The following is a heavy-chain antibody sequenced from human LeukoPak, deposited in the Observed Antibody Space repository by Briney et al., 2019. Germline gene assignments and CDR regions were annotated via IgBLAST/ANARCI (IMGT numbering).Heavy chain of an antibody. CDR3: ARALGYCSSTSCS. J-gene: IGHJ4*02. CDR1: GYTFTSYG. Sequence: GASVKVSCKASGYTFTSYGISWVRQAPGQGLEWMGWINPNSGGTNYAQKFQGRVTMTRDTSISTAYMELSRLRSDDTAVYYCARALGYCSSTSCSWGRGTLVTVSS. CDR2: INPNSGGT. D-gene: IGHD2-2*01. V-gene: IGHV1-2*02.